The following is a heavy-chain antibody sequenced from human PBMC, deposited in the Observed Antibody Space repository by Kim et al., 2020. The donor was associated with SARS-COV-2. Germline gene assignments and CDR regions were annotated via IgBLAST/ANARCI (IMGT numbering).Heavy chain of an antibody. Sequence: SETLSLTCTVSGGSISSGSYYWSWIRQPAGKGLEWIGRIYTSGSTNYNPSLKSRVTISVDTSKNQFSLKLSSVTAADTAVYYCAREVGYCSGGSCYSRYFQHWGQGTLVTVSS. CDR2: IYTSGST. J-gene: IGHJ1*01. CDR3: AREVGYCSGGSCYSRYFQH. V-gene: IGHV4-61*02. D-gene: IGHD2-15*01. CDR1: GGSISSGSYY.